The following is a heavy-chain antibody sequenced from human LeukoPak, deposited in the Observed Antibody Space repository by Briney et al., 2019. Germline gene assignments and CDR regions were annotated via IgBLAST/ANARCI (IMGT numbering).Heavy chain of an antibody. Sequence: SETLSLTCTVSGGSISSYYWSWIRRPAGKGLEWIGRIYTSGSTNYNPSLKSRVTMSVDTSKNQFSLKLSSVTAADTAVYYCARDGLSYDSSGYYPDYFDYWGQGTLVTVSS. CDR2: IYTSGST. J-gene: IGHJ4*02. D-gene: IGHD3-22*01. CDR3: ARDGLSYDSSGYYPDYFDY. CDR1: GGSISSYY. V-gene: IGHV4-4*07.